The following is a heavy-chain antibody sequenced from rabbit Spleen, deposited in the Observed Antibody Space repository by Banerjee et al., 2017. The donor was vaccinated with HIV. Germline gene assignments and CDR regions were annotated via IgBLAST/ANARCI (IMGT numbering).Heavy chain of an antibody. J-gene: IGHJ4*01. CDR2: IYTGDGSA. V-gene: IGHV1S45*01. D-gene: IGHD7-1*01. CDR1: GFTLSNDYW. CDR3: ARGIAGDGTYWGL. Sequence: QEQLVESGGGLVKPEGSLTLSCKASGFTLSNDYWIYWVRQAPGKGLEWIGCIYTGDGSAYYASWVNGRFTLSKTSSTTVDLKMTSLTAADTATYFCARGIAGDGTYWGLWGPGTLVTVS.